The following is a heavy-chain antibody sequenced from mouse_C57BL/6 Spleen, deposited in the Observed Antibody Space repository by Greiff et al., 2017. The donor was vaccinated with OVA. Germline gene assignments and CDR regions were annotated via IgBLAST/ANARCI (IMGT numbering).Heavy chain of an antibody. CDR2: ISSGGSYT. J-gene: IGHJ2*01. CDR1: GFTFSSYG. V-gene: IGHV5-6*01. CDR3: ARHNCFDY. Sequence: EVQVVESGGDLVKPGGSLKLSCAASGFTFSSYGMSWVRQTPDKRLAWVATISSGGSYTYYPDSVKGRFTISRDNAKNTLYLQMSSLKSEDTAMYYCARHNCFDYWGQGTTLTVSS.